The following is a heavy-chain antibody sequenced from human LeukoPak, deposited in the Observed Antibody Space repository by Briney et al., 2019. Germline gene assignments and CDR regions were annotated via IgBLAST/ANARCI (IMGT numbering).Heavy chain of an antibody. Sequence: SETLSLTCTVSGGSISSSSYYWGWIRQPPGKGLEWIGDIYYCGSTYHNPSLKSRVTISVDTSKNQFSLKLSSVTAADTAVYYCARRGIYSTGFPHFDSWGQGTLVTVSS. CDR3: ARRGIYSTGFPHFDS. D-gene: IGHD2-8*02. V-gene: IGHV4-39*01. CDR2: IYYCGST. CDR1: GGSISSSSYY. J-gene: IGHJ4*02.